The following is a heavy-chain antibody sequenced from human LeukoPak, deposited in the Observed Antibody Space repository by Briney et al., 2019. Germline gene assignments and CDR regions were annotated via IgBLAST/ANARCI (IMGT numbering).Heavy chain of an antibody. CDR1: GGSISSTSYY. J-gene: IGHJ5*02. D-gene: IGHD2-21*02. Sequence: PSETLSLTCSVSGGSISSTSYYWGWIRQPPGKGLERNGSINYSGRTYYNPSLKSRVTISVDTSKNQFSLKVRSVTAADTAVYYCARHPLAGVTEMLAWFDPWGQGTLVIVSS. CDR3: ARHPLAGVTEMLAWFDP. CDR2: INYSGRT. V-gene: IGHV4-39*01.